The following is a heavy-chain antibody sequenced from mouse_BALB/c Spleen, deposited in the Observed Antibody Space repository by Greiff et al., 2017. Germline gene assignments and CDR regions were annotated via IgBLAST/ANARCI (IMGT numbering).Heavy chain of an antibody. V-gene: IGHV1-7*01. CDR1: GYTFTSYW. CDR3: ARSYRHYYAMDY. D-gene: IGHD2-14*01. Sequence: VQLQQSGAELAKPGASVKMSCKASGYTFTSYWMHWVKQRPGQGLEWIGYINPSTGYTEYNQKFKDKATLTADKSSSTAYMQLSSLTSEDSAVYYCARSYRHYYAMDYWGQGTSVTVSS. J-gene: IGHJ4*01. CDR2: INPSTGYT.